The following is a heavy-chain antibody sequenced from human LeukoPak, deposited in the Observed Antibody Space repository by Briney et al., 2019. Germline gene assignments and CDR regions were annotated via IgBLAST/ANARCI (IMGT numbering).Heavy chain of an antibody. V-gene: IGHV1-69-2*01. CDR1: GYTFTANY. CDR2: IDPEDGET. D-gene: IGHD3-22*01. J-gene: IGHJ6*03. CDR3: ARQYYYDSSGYSLWYYYYYMDV. Sequence: GATVKISCKASGYTFTANYVHWVQQAPGKGLEWMGRIDPEDGETIYAENLQGRVTITADTSTDTAYMEVGSLRSEDTAVYYCARQYYYDSSGYSLWYYYYYMDVWGKGTTVTVSS.